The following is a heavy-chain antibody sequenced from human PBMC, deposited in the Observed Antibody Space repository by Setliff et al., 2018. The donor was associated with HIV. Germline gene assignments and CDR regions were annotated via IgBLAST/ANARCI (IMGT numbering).Heavy chain of an antibody. D-gene: IGHD3-22*01. V-gene: IGHV4-59*08. CDR1: GGSISSYY. CDR3: ARLQDSSGYYRY. Sequence: SETLSLTCTVSGGSISSYYWTWIRQPPGKGLEWIGYIYYSGTTNYSPSLRSRVTISVDTSKNQFSLKLSSVTAADTAVYYCARLQDSSGYYRYWGQGTLVTVSS. J-gene: IGHJ4*02. CDR2: IYYSGTT.